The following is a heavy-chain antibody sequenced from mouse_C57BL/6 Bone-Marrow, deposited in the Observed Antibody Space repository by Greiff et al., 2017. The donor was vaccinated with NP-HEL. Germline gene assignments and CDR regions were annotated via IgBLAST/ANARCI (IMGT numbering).Heavy chain of an antibody. J-gene: IGHJ2*01. CDR2: IDPSDSYT. Sequence: QVQLKQPGAELVRPGTSVKLSCKASGYTFTSYWMHWVKQRPGQGLEWIGVIDPSDSYTNYNQKFKGKATLTVDTSSSTAYMQLSSLTSEDSAVYYCARTTVVPDYFDYWGQGTTLTVSS. CDR3: ARTTVVPDYFDY. D-gene: IGHD1-1*01. V-gene: IGHV1-59*01. CDR1: GYTFTSYW.